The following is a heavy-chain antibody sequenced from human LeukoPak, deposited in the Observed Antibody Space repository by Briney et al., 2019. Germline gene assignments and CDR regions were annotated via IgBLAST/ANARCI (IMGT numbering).Heavy chain of an antibody. Sequence: SETLSLTCTVSSGSIGNSSNYWGWIRQAPGKGLEWIGNVYYSGSTFYSPSLKSRVTISVDTSKNHFSLKLRSVTAADTAIYYCARASFNVVFGNWFDPWGQGTLVTVSS. CDR1: SGSIGNSSNY. V-gene: IGHV4-39*02. CDR3: ARASFNVVFGNWFDP. J-gene: IGHJ5*02. D-gene: IGHD2-8*01. CDR2: VYYSGST.